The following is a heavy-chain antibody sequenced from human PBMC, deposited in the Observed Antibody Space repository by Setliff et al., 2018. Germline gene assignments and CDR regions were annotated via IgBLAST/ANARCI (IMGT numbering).Heavy chain of an antibody. CDR3: ARGINSVSWTPKY. J-gene: IGHJ4*02. CDR1: ADSMNNNF. D-gene: IGHD6-13*01. Sequence: LSLTCIVSADSMNNNFWTWIRRPPGEGLEWIGYIYPDGTTNYNPSLKSRMTISLDMSKNQFSLTLRSVTAADTAMYYCARGINSVSWTPKYWGRGTLVTV. V-gene: IGHV4-4*08. CDR2: IYPDGTT.